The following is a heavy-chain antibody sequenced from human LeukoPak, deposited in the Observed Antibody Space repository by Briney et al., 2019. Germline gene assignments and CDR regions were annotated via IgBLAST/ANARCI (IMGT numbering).Heavy chain of an antibody. Sequence: PSETLSLTCTVSGGSISSSSYYWSWIRQPPGKGLEWIGEINHSGSTNYNPSLKSRVTISVDTSKNQFSLKLSSVTAADTAVYYCARGQGNLSMITFGGVTLGSHAFDIWGQGTMVTVSS. CDR3: ARGQGNLSMITFGGVTLGSHAFDI. V-gene: IGHV4-39*07. J-gene: IGHJ3*02. CDR1: GGSISSSSYY. D-gene: IGHD3-16*01. CDR2: INHSGST.